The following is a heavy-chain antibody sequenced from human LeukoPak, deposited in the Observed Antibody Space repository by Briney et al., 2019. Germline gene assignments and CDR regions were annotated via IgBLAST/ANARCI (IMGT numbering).Heavy chain of an antibody. CDR3: ARDISSGYYDAFDI. CDR1: GFTVSSNY. CDR2: IYGGGST. V-gene: IGHV3-66*01. D-gene: IGHD3-22*01. Sequence: GGSLRLSCAASGFTVSSNYMSWVRQAPGKGLEWVSVIYGGGSTYYADSVKGRFTISRDNSKNTLYLQMNSLRAEDTAVYYCARDISSGYYDAFDIWGQGTMVTVSS. J-gene: IGHJ3*02.